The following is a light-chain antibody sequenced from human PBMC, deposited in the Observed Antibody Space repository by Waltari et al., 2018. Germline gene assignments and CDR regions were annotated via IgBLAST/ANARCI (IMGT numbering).Light chain of an antibody. Sequence: EIVLTQSPATLSLSPGERATLSFGASQSVSSVYLPWYQQTPGLAPRLLIYDISNRAPGIPDRCRGRGSGTDFTLTISRLEPEDFAVYYCQQYSGSPITFGQGTRLEI. J-gene: IGKJ5*01. CDR1: QSVSSVY. CDR2: DIS. V-gene: IGKV3D-20*01. CDR3: QQYSGSPIT.